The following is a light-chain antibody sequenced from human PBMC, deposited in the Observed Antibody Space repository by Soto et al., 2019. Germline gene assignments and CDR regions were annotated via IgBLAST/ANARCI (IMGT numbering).Light chain of an antibody. CDR2: GVS. CDR1: QSVNSNY. J-gene: IGKJ3*01. V-gene: IGKV3-20*01. CDR3: KQYGNLGVT. Sequence: VVLTQSPGTLSSSPGERATLSCSASQSVNSNYLAWHQQKPGQAPRLLIYGVSSRATGIPDRFSGSGSGTDFTLTISRLEPEDFAVYYCKQYGNLGVTFGPGTKVAI.